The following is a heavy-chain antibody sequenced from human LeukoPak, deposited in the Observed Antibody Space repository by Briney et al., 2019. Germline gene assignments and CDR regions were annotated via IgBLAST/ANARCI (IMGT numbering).Heavy chain of an antibody. Sequence: PGGSLRLSCAASGFTFSNCWMHWVRQVPGKGLVWVSRINPGGSSTTYADSVKGRFTISRDNAKNTLYLQMNSLRAEDTAVYYCARSNQADDYWGQGTLVTVSS. J-gene: IGHJ4*02. CDR1: GFTFSNCW. D-gene: IGHD4-11*01. CDR3: ARSNQADDY. CDR2: INPGGSST. V-gene: IGHV3-74*01.